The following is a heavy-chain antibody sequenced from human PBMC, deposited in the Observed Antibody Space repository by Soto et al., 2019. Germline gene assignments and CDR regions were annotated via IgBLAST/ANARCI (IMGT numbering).Heavy chain of an antibody. D-gene: IGHD6-13*01. V-gene: IGHV3-74*01. CDR1: GLTFSIFW. CDR3: AGEGLGTAGFFDV. Sequence: GYLTLSCAAWGLTFSIFWMHWVSQAPGKGLEWVSRIEGDVSSTTSADSVEGRLFVSRDDGRNTLYLQMSSLRADDTAIYYCAGEGLGTAGFFDVWGQGTMVTVSS. CDR2: IEGDVSST. J-gene: IGHJ3*01.